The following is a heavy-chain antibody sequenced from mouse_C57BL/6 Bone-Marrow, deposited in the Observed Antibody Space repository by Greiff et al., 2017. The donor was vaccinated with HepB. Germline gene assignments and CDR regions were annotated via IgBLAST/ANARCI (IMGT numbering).Heavy chain of an antibody. Sequence: QVQLKQSGAELVRPGSSVKLSCKASGYTFTSYWMHWVKQRPIQGLEWIGNIDPSDSETHYNQKFKDKATLTVDKSSSTAYMQLSSLTSEDSAVYYCARTSYGSSFYYAIDYWGQGTSVTVSS. CDR2: IDPSDSET. CDR1: GYTFTSYW. V-gene: IGHV1-52*01. J-gene: IGHJ4*01. CDR3: ARTSYGSSFYYAIDY. D-gene: IGHD1-1*01.